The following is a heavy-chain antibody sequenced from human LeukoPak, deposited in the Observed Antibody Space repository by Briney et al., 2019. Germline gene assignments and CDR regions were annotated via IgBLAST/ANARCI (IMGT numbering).Heavy chain of an antibody. CDR3: AREGKLTGYFGGWGFNY. J-gene: IGHJ4*02. D-gene: IGHD6-19*01. CDR1: GGSISSYY. V-gene: IGHV4-59*01. CDR2: IDYSGNT. Sequence: PSETLSLTCTVSGGSISSYYWSWIRQPPGKGLEWIANIDYSGNTIYNPALKSRVTMSVDTSKNQFSLNLTSVTAADTAVYYCAREGKLTGYFGGWGFNYWGQGILVTVSS.